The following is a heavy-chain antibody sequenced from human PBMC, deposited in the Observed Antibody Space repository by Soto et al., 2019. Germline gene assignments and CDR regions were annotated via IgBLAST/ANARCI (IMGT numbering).Heavy chain of an antibody. J-gene: IGHJ4*02. CDR1: GFTFSSYG. Sequence: EVQLLESGGGLVQPGGSLRLSGAASGFTFSSYGMTWFRQAPGKGLEWVSFSSATGAGTYYADSVKGRFTISRDNSKNTLYLQMTSLRADDTAVYYCAKDRRAGGNYGLYSDFWGQGALVIVSS. D-gene: IGHD1-7*01. CDR3: AKDRRAGGNYGLYSDF. CDR2: SSATGAGT. V-gene: IGHV3-23*01.